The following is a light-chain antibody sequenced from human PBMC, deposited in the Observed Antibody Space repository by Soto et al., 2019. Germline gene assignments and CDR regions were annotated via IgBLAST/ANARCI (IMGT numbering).Light chain of an antibody. CDR2: DVN. J-gene: IGLJ1*01. Sequence: LTQPASVSGSPGQSITIACTGTSSDIGAYNYVSWYRQHPGKAPQLLIYDVNNRPSGVSHRFSGSKSGNTASLTISGLQSEDEADYFCTSYTGSNTLEVFGPGTKVTVL. V-gene: IGLV2-14*03. CDR1: SSDIGAYNY. CDR3: TSYTGSNTLEV.